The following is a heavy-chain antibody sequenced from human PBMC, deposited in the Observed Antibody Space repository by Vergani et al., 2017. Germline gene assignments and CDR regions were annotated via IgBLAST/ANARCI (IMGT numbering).Heavy chain of an antibody. CDR1: GYSFTSYW. V-gene: IGHV5-51*03. CDR2: IYPGDSDT. CDR3: ARETRYYYDSSGYSLNPQANWYFDL. Sequence: EVQLVQSGAEVKKPGESLKISCKGSGYSFTSYWIGWVRQMPGKGLEWMGIIYPGDSDTRYSPSFQGQVTISADKSISTAYLQWSSLKASDTAMYYCARETRYYYDSSGYSLNPQANWYFDLRGRGTLVTVSS. D-gene: IGHD3-22*01. J-gene: IGHJ2*01.